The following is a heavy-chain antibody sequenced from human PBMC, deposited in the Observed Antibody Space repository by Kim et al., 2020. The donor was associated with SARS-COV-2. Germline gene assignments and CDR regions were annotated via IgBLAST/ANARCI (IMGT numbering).Heavy chain of an antibody. V-gene: IGHV3-21*01. D-gene: IGHD3-9*01. CDR1: GFTFSSYS. J-gene: IGHJ6*02. Sequence: GGSLRLSCAASGFTFSSYSMNWVRQAPGKGLEWVSSISSSSSYIYYADSVKGRFTISRDNAKNSLYLQMNSLRAEDTAVYYCAREGYDILTGYSPWYYYGMDVWGQGTTVTVSS. CDR2: ISSSSSYI. CDR3: AREGYDILTGYSPWYYYGMDV.